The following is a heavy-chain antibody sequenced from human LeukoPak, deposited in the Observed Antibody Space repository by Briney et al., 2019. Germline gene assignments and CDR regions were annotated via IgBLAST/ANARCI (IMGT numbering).Heavy chain of an antibody. Sequence: GASVKVSCKASGYTFTGYYIHWVRQAPGQGLEWMGWINPNSGGTKYAQKFQGRVTMTRDMSISTAYMEVSRLRSDDTAVYYCARVDSSSWTSWDAFDIWGQGAMVTVSS. D-gene: IGHD6-13*01. CDR2: INPNSGGT. CDR3: ARVDSSSWTSWDAFDI. V-gene: IGHV1-2*02. J-gene: IGHJ3*02. CDR1: GYTFTGYY.